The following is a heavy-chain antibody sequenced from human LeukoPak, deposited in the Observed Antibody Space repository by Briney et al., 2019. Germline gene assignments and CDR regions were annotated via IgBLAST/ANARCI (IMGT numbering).Heavy chain of an antibody. Sequence: GESLEISCKGSGYRFTSYWIGGVRQLPGKGLEGMGIIYPGDSDTRYSPSFQGQVTISADKSISTAYLQWSSLKASDTAMYYCARHDTAMVNLDPWGQGTLVTVSS. CDR3: ARHDTAMVNLDP. J-gene: IGHJ5*02. CDR1: GYRFTSYW. V-gene: IGHV5-51*01. CDR2: IYPGDSDT. D-gene: IGHD5-18*01.